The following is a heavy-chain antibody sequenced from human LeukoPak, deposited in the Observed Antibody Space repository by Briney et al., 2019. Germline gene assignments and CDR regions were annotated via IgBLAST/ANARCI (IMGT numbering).Heavy chain of an antibody. D-gene: IGHD2-8*01. V-gene: IGHV3-30*02. CDR1: GLTFSSYG. J-gene: IGHJ4*02. CDR2: IRYDGSNK. CDR3: AKDRSPNLTQLIALHIDY. Sequence: PGGSLRLSCAASGLTFSSYGMHWVRQAPGKGLEWVAFIRYDGSNKYYADSVKGRFTISRDNSKNTLYLQMNSLRAEDTAVYYCAKDRSPNLTQLIALHIDYWGQGTLVTVSS.